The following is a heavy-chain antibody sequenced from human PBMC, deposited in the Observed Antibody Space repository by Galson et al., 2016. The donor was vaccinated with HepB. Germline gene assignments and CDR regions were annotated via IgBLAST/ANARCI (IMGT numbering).Heavy chain of an antibody. CDR2: ISTYNGNT. CDR3: AREVGSSWYPFDS. Sequence: SVKVSCKASGYTFTSFGITWVRQAPGQGLEWMGWISTYNGNTNYAQKLQGRVTMTTDTSTSTAYMELRSLRSDDTAVYYCAREVGSSWYPFDSWGQGTLVTVSS. V-gene: IGHV1-18*01. CDR1: GYTFTSFG. J-gene: IGHJ4*02. D-gene: IGHD6-13*01.